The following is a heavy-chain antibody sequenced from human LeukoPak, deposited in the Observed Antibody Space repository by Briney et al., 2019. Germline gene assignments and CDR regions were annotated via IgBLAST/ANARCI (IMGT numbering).Heavy chain of an antibody. D-gene: IGHD3-10*01. CDR1: GGSFSGYY. CDR2: INHSGST. CDR3: ARSGVLLWFGELSPAFDI. J-gene: IGHJ3*02. Sequence: KPSETLSLTCAVYGGSFSGYYWSWIRQPPGKELEWIGEINHSGSTNYNPSLKSRVTISVDTFKSQFSLKLSSVTAADTAVYYYARSGVLLWFGELSPAFDIWGQGTMVTVSS. V-gene: IGHV4-34*01.